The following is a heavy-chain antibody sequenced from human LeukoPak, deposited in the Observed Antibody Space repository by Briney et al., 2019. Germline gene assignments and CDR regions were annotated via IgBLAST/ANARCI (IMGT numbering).Heavy chain of an antibody. J-gene: IGHJ6*02. CDR2: ISGSGGST. CDR3: AKDSRYSSYVNYYYGMDV. CDR1: GFTFSSYA. Sequence: GGSLRLSCAASGFTFSSYAMSWVRQAPGKGLEWVSAISGSGGSTYYADSVKGRFTISRDNSKNTLYLQMNSLRAEDTAVYYCAKDSRYSSYVNYYYGMDVWGQGTTVTVSS. D-gene: IGHD4-11*01. V-gene: IGHV3-23*01.